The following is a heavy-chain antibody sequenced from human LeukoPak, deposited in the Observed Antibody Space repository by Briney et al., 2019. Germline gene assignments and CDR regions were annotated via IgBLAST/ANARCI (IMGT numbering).Heavy chain of an antibody. CDR3: ATPTDSSGWYYFDY. V-gene: IGHV1-24*01. D-gene: IGHD6-19*01. CDR2: SDPEDGET. CDR1: GYTLTELS. Sequence: ASVTVSCTVSGYTLTELSMHWVRQAPGKGLEWMGGSDPEDGETIYAQKFQGRVTMTEDTSTDTAYMELSSLRSEDAAVYYCATPTDSSGWYYFDYWGQGTLVTVSS. J-gene: IGHJ4*02.